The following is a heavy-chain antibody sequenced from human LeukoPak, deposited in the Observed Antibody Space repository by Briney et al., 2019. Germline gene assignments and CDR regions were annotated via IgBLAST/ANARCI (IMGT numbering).Heavy chain of an antibody. J-gene: IGHJ4*02. D-gene: IGHD1-26*01. CDR2: ISSSSSYI. CDR3: ARDRGVGATIYDY. Sequence: GGSLRLSCAASGFTFSSYEMNWVRQAPGKGLEWVSSISSSSSYIYYADSVKGRFTISRDNAKNSLYLQMNSLRAEDTAVYYCARDRGVGATIYDYWGQGTLVTVSS. V-gene: IGHV3-21*01. CDR1: GFTFSSYE.